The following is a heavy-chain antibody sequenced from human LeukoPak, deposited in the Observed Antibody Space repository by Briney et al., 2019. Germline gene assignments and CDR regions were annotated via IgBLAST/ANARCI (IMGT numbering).Heavy chain of an antibody. Sequence: GGSLRLSCVVSGFTFRNYYTSWIRQAPGKGLEWASYISSSGDDTDYADPVKGRFTISRDNAKNSVYLQMTSLRVEDTAMYYCARAFHWGQGTLVTVST. CDR2: ISSSGDDT. V-gene: IGHV3-11*04. J-gene: IGHJ4*02. CDR3: ARAFH. CDR1: GFTFRNYY. D-gene: IGHD2/OR15-2a*01.